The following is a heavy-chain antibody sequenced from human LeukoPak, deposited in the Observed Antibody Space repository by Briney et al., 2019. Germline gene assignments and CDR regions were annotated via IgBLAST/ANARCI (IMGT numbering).Heavy chain of an antibody. J-gene: IGHJ4*02. CDR2: INPNSGGT. D-gene: IGHD3-10*01. V-gene: IGHV1-2*02. Sequence: ASVKVSCKASGYTFTGYYMHWVRQAPGQGLEWMGWINPNSGGTNYAQKFQGRVTMTRDTSISTAYMELGRLRSDDTAVYYCVRGLYYYGSGRGYYFDYWGQGTLVTVSS. CDR1: GYTFTGYY. CDR3: VRGLYYYGSGRGYYFDY.